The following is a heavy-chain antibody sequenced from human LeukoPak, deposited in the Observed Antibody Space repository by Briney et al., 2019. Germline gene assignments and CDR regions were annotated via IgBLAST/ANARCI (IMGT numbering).Heavy chain of an antibody. Sequence: AASVKVSCKASGYTFTGYYMHWVRQAPGQGLEWMGWINPNSGGTNYAQKFQGRVTMTRDTSISTAYMELSRLRTDDTAVYYCARALRSGSYYEVDNWGQGTLVTVSS. CDR2: INPNSGGT. D-gene: IGHD1-26*01. CDR1: GYTFTGYY. J-gene: IGHJ4*02. V-gene: IGHV1-2*02. CDR3: ARALRSGSYYEVDN.